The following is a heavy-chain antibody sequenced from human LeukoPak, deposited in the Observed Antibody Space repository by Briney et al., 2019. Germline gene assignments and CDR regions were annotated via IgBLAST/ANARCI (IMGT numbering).Heavy chain of an antibody. CDR1: GFTFSSYG. CDR3: ARDSAMGFGELLYYYGMDV. J-gene: IGHJ6*02. V-gene: IGHV3-20*04. CDR2: INWNGGST. D-gene: IGHD3-10*01. Sequence: PGRSLRLSCAASGFTFSSYGMHWVRQAPGKGLEWVSGINWNGGSTGYADSVKGRFTISRDNAKNSLYLQMNSLRAEDTALYYCARDSAMGFGELLYYYGMDVWGQGTTVTVSS.